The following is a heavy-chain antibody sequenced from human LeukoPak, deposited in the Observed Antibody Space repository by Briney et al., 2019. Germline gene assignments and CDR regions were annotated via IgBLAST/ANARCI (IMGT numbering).Heavy chain of an antibody. V-gene: IGHV4-34*01. CDR2: INHSGST. J-gene: IGHJ4*02. D-gene: IGHD3-10*01. CDR3: ARVSYYSADSYNKFDY. CDR1: GGSFSGYY. Sequence: SETLSLTCAVYGGSFSGYYWSWIRQPPAKGLEWIGEINHSGSTNYNPSLKSRVTISVDTSKNQFSLKLSSVTAADTAVYYCARVSYYSADSYNKFDYWGQGTLVTVSS.